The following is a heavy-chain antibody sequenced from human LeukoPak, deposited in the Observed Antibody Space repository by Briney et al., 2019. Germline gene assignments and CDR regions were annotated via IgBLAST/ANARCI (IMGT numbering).Heavy chain of an antibody. D-gene: IGHD1/OR15-1a*01. CDR3: ARMNSRAEYFYDS. CDR2: ILYSGST. CDR1: VGSNSGSHH. J-gene: IGHJ4*02. Sequence: SQTLSLTCIVSVGSNSGSHHWSWIRQQPGEGLEWIGYILYSGSTHHNPFLKSGVSISVDTSKNQFSLKLSSVTAADTAVYYCARMNSRAEYFYDSWGPGTLVTASS. V-gene: IGHV4-31*03.